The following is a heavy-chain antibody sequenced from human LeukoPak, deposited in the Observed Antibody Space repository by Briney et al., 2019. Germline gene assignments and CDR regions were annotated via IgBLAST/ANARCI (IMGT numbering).Heavy chain of an antibody. CDR1: GGTFSSYA. CDR2: IIPIFGTA. D-gene: IGHD3-22*01. V-gene: IGHV1-69*06. CDR3: ARARYYYDSSGFGAFDI. J-gene: IGHJ3*02. Sequence: SVKVSCKASGGTFSSYAISWVRQAPGQGLEWMGGIIPIFGTANYAQKFQGRVTITADKSTSTAYMELRSLRSDDTAVYYCARARYYYDSSGFGAFDIWGQGTMVTVSS.